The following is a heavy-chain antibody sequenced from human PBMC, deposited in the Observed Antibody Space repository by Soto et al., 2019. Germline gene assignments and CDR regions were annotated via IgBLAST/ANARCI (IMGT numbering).Heavy chain of an antibody. D-gene: IGHD3-16*01. CDR2: TYYRSKWIH. Sequence: SQTLSLTCDISGGSVSSSSAAWNWIRQSPSRGLEWLGRTYYRSKWIHEYTVSMESRITINPDTSKNQFSLHIYSVTPEDTAVYYCAGVVWFRGMDVWGQGTPVTVSS. CDR3: AGVVWFRGMDV. J-gene: IGHJ6*02. CDR1: GGSVSSSSAA. V-gene: IGHV6-1*01.